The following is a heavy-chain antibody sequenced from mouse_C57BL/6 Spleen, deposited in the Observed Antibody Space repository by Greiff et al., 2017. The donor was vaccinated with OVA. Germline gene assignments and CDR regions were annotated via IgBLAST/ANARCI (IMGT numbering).Heavy chain of an antibody. CDR1: GYTFTSYW. Sequence: QVQLQQPGAELVRPGSSVKLSCKASGYTFTSYWMHWVKQRPIQGLEWIGNIDPSDSETHYNQKFKDKATLTVDKSSSTAYMQLSSLTSEDSAVYYCARSLISYGSSYVGYFDVWGTGTTVTVSS. D-gene: IGHD1-1*01. CDR2: IDPSDSET. CDR3: ARSLISYGSSYVGYFDV. V-gene: IGHV1-52*01. J-gene: IGHJ1*03.